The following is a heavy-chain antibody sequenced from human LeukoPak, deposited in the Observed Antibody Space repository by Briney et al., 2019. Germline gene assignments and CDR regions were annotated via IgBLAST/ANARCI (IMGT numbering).Heavy chain of an antibody. Sequence: SVKVSCKASGGTFRSHGLVWVRQAPGQGLEWVGGFVPILETSNYAQTFQRRVTITADESATTAYLEMSSLRSNDTAVYYCARDLGAAGFATRLDSWGQGTLVTVSS. V-gene: IGHV1-69*13. CDR1: GGTFRSHG. CDR3: ARDLGAAGFATRLDS. J-gene: IGHJ5*01. D-gene: IGHD6-13*01. CDR2: FVPILETS.